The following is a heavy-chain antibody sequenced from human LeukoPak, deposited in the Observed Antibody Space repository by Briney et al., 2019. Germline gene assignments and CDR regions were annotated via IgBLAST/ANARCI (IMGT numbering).Heavy chain of an antibody. CDR3: ARDSDSSSWYDRDYYYYYGMDV. V-gene: IGHV3-11*06. CDR2: ISSSSSYT. Sequence: PGGSLRLSCAASGFTFSDYYMSWIRQAPGKGLEWVSYISSSSSYTNYADSVKGRFTISRDNAKNSLYLQMNSLRAEDTAVYYCARDSDSSSWYDRDYYYYYGMDVWGKGPRSPSPQ. J-gene: IGHJ6*01. CDR1: GFTFSDYY. D-gene: IGHD6-13*01.